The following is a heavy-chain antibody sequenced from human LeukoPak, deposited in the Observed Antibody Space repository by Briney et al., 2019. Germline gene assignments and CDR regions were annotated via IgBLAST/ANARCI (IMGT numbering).Heavy chain of an antibody. Sequence: SETLSLTCTVSGGSISSSSYYWGWIRQPPGKGLEWIGSIYYSGSTYYNPSLKSRVTISVDTSKNQFSLKLSSVTAADTAVYYCVLGFCSSTSCYWAEYFQHWGQGTLVTVSS. CDR2: IYYSGST. CDR3: VLGFCSSTSCYWAEYFQH. V-gene: IGHV4-39*01. D-gene: IGHD2-2*01. CDR1: GGSISSSSYY. J-gene: IGHJ1*01.